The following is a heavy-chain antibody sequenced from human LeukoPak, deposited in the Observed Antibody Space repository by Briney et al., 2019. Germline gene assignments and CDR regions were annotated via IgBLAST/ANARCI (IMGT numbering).Heavy chain of an antibody. Sequence: GGSLRLSCAASGFTFSSYAMSWVRQAPGKGLEWVSAISGSGGSTYYADSVKGRFTISRDNAKNSLYLQMNSLRAEDTALYYCARDPRYYGSGSYYKGWFDPWGQGTLVTVSS. CDR1: GFTFSSYA. J-gene: IGHJ5*02. CDR2: ISGSGGST. CDR3: ARDPRYYGSGSYYKGWFDP. D-gene: IGHD3-10*01. V-gene: IGHV3-23*01.